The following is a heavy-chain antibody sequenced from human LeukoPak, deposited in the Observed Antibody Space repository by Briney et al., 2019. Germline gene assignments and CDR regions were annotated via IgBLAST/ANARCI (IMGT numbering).Heavy chain of an antibody. CDR3: ASAKYYDILDY. V-gene: IGHV3-21*01. J-gene: IGHJ4*02. Sequence: PGGSLRLSCAVSGFTIRSYAMNWVRQAPGKGLEWVPSISSSSSYIYYADSVKGRFTISRDNAKNSLYLQMNSLRAEDTAVYYCASAKYYDILDYWGQGTLVTVSS. CDR1: GFTIRSYA. CDR2: ISSSSSYI. D-gene: IGHD3-9*01.